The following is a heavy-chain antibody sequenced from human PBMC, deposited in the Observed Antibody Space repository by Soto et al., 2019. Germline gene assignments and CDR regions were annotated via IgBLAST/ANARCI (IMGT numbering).Heavy chain of an antibody. D-gene: IGHD3-22*01. J-gene: IGHJ5*02. CDR3: ARMYDASGNNWFDP. CDR2: IYFSGST. V-gene: IGHV4-31*03. CDR1: GDSITSGGYY. Sequence: QVQLQESGPGLVKPSQTLSLTCTVSGDSITSGGYYWSWLRQHPGKGLEWIGYIYFSGSTFYNPSLKSRVTMSVDTSKNHFSLKLSSVTAADTAVYYCARMYDASGNNWFDPWGQGTLVTVSS.